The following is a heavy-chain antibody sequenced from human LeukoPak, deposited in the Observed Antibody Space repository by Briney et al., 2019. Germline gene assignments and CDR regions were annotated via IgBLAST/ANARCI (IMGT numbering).Heavy chain of an antibody. CDR2: IYPGDSDT. V-gene: IGHV5-51*01. CDR1: GYSFTSYW. CDR3: ASPVGSRGSGPFDY. J-gene: IGHJ4*02. D-gene: IGHD3-10*01. Sequence: GESLKISCKGSGYSFTSYWIGWVRQMPGKGLEWMGIIYPGDSDTRYSPSFQGQVTISADKYISTAHLQWSSLQASDTAMYSCASPVGSRGSGPFDYWGQGTLVTVSS.